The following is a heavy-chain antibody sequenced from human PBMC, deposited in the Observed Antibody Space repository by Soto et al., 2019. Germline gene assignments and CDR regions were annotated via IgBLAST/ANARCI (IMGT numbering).Heavy chain of an antibody. D-gene: IGHD3-10*01. J-gene: IGHJ5*02. Sequence: EVQLVESGGGLVQPGGSLRLSCAASGFTFNTYSMHWVRQAPGKGLEYVSAISSNGGSTYYANSVKGRFTISRDNSKNTLYLQMGSLRAEDMAVYYCAGEGIPWGQGTLVTVSS. V-gene: IGHV3-64*01. CDR2: ISSNGGST. CDR3: AGEGIP. CDR1: GFTFNTYS.